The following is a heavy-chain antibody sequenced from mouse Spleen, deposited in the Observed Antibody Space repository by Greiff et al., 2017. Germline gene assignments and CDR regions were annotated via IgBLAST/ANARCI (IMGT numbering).Heavy chain of an antibody. CDR1: GYSITSGYY. J-gene: IGHJ2*01. Sequence: EVQLQQSGPGLVKPSQSLSLTCSVTGYSITSGYYWNWIRRFPGNKLEWMGYISYDGSNNYNPSLKNRISITRDTSKNQFFLKLNSVTTEDTATYYCAREVFDYWGQGTTLTVSS. V-gene: IGHV3-6*01. CDR2: ISYDGSN. CDR3: AREVFDY.